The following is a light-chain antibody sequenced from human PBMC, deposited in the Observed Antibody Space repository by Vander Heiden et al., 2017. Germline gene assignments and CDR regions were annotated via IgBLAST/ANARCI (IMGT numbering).Light chain of an antibody. CDR2: DAS. CDR3: QQSYNTQWT. J-gene: IGKJ1*01. Sequence: DIQLTPSPSSLSAAVGDRVTITCRASKSISLYLNWYQQQPGKAPKLLIYDASSLQSGVPSRISGSGCCTDFTLITSSLQPEDFATNYCQQSYNTQWTFGQGTKLEIK. CDR1: KSISLY. V-gene: IGKV1-39*01.